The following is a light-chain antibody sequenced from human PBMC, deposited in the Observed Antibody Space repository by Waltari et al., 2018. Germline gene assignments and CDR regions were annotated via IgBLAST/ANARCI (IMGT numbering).Light chain of an antibody. Sequence: QSALTQPPSASGSLGQSVNISCTGTNNDVGSYQYVSWYQQYPGKAPKLLIYDVTKGPSGVSDRFSGSKSGRTASLTVSGLQPEDEAIYSCCSYAGADSLLFGGGTKLTVL. V-gene: IGLV2-8*01. CDR3: CSYAGADSLL. CDR2: DVT. CDR1: NNDVGSYQY. J-gene: IGLJ3*02.